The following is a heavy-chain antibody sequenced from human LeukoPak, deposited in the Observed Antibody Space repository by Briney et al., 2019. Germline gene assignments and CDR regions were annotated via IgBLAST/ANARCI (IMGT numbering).Heavy chain of an antibody. CDR1: GGSISSYY. CDR3: ARTYSSGWTGPLENPLDY. Sequence: SETVSLTCTVSGGSISSYYWSWIRQPPGKGLEWIGYIYYSGSTNYNPSLKSRVTISLDTSKNQFSLKLSSVTAADTAVYYCARTYSSGWTGPLENPLDYWGQGTLVTVSS. V-gene: IGHV4-59*12. CDR2: IYYSGST. J-gene: IGHJ4*02. D-gene: IGHD6-19*01.